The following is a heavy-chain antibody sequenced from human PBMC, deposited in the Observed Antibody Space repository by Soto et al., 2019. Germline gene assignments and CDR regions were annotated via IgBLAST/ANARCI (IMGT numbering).Heavy chain of an antibody. D-gene: IGHD6-13*01. CDR3: ARGTSWQLPFDY. CDR2: ISYSGST. V-gene: IGHV4-59*01. CDR1: SDYISSYY. J-gene: IGHJ4*02. Sequence: SKTQSLTYTDSSDYISSYYWRWIRQPPGKRLEWIGYISYSGSTDYNPSLKSRVTISGDTSKNQFSLKVSSVTAADTAVYYCARGTSWQLPFDYWGQGTLVTVS.